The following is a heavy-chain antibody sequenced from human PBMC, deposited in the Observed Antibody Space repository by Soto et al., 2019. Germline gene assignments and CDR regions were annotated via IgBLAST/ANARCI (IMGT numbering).Heavy chain of an antibody. V-gene: IGHV3-9*02. CDR2: ISSNSDTI. Sequence: EVQLVESGGGLVQPGRSLRLSWVASGFTADDYALHWVRQAPGKGLEWVSGISSNSDTIHYADSVKGRFTISRDNAKNSLFLQMNSLRPEDTAVYYCAKDMKWGGMTTIHYFDSWGQGTLVTVSS. CDR3: AKDMKWGGMTTIHYFDS. D-gene: IGHD4-17*01. J-gene: IGHJ4*02. CDR1: GFTADDYA.